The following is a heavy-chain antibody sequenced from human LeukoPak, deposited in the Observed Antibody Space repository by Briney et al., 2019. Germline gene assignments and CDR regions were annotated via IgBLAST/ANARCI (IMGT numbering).Heavy chain of an antibody. Sequence: GGSLRLSCAASGFTFDDYAMHWVRQAPGKGLEWVSGISRNSGSIGYADSVKGRFTISRDNAKNSLYLQMNSLRAEDTALYYCAKGELQTRGAFDIWGQGTMVTVSS. D-gene: IGHD1-7*01. J-gene: IGHJ3*02. CDR3: AKGELQTRGAFDI. V-gene: IGHV3-9*01. CDR1: GFTFDDYA. CDR2: ISRNSGSI.